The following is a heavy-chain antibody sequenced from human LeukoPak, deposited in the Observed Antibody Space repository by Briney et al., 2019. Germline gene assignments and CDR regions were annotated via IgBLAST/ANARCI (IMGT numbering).Heavy chain of an antibody. CDR1: VYNFNTYG. D-gene: IGHD2-2*01. CDR2: ISSSTGNT. CDR3: VRLPLGYCSSTSCLD. Sequence: GASVKVSRKASVYNFNTYGISWVRQAPGQGLEWMGWISSSTGNTKYAQKLQDRVTMTTDTSTSTAYLYLRNLRSDDTAVYYCVRLPLGYCSSTSCLDWGQGTLVTVSS. J-gene: IGHJ4*02. V-gene: IGHV1-18*01.